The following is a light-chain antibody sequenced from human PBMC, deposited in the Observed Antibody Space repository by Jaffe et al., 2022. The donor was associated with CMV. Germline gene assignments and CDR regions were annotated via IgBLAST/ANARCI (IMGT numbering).Light chain of an antibody. V-gene: IGKV3-20*01. CDR3: QQYGSSPWT. Sequence: EIVLTQSPGTLSLSPGERATLSCRASQTVSSNYLAWYQQKPGQAPRLLIYGASSRAADIPDRFSGRGSGTDFTLTISRLEPEDFAVYFCQQYGSSPWTFGQGSKVDIK. J-gene: IGKJ1*01. CDR1: QTVSSNY. CDR2: GAS.